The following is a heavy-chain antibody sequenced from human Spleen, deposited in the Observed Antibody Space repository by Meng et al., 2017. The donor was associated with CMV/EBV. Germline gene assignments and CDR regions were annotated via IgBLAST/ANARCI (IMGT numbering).Heavy chain of an antibody. Sequence: SETLSLTCSVSGGSISSSSYYWAWIRQPPGKGLEWIGSIYYRGTTYYNPSLKSRVSLSRDTSKNQFSLRLSSVTAADTAVYYCARDYYDFYRVDYYFGLDVWGRGTSVTVSS. V-gene: IGHV4-39*07. D-gene: IGHD3-3*01. CDR2: IYYRGTT. J-gene: IGHJ6*02. CDR3: ARDYYDFYRVDYYFGLDV. CDR1: GGSISSSSYY.